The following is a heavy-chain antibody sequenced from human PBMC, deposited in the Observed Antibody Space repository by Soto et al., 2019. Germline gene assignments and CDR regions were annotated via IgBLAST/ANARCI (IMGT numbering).Heavy chain of an antibody. J-gene: IGHJ5*02. V-gene: IGHV3-9*01. CDR3: AKIGFGES. CDR2: ISWNSGSI. D-gene: IGHD3-10*01. Sequence: EVQLVESGGGLVQPGRSLRLSCAASGFTFDDYAMHWVRQAPGKGLEWVSGISWNSGSIGYADSVKGRFTISRDNAKNSLYLQMNSLRAEDTALYYCAKIGFGESWGQGTLVTASS. CDR1: GFTFDDYA.